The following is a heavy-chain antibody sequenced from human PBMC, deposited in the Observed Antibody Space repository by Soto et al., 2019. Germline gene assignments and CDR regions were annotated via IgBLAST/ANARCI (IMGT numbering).Heavy chain of an antibody. J-gene: IGHJ4*02. Sequence: GGSLRLSCAASGFTFSNAWMSWVRQAPGKGLEWVGRIKRKNDGGTTDYDAPVKGRFTISRDDSKNTLYLQMNSLKTEDTAVYYRTPDSSAWYDSNYWGQGTLVTVSS. CDR2: IKRKNDGGTT. V-gene: IGHV3-15*01. CDR1: GFTFSNAW. D-gene: IGHD6-19*01. CDR3: TPDSSAWYDSNY.